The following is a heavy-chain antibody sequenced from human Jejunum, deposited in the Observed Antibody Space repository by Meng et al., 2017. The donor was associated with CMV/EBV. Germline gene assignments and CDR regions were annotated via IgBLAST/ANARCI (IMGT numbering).Heavy chain of an antibody. CDR3: AKVAMIRGVVFDF. J-gene: IGHJ4*02. D-gene: IGHD3-10*01. Sequence: SGFTVSTTYMSWVRQAPGKGLEWVSVIYRGGTTYYADSVKGRFTISRDNSKNTLYLQMNSLRADDTAVYYCAKVAMIRGVVFDFWGQGTLVTVSS. CDR1: GFTVSTTY. CDR2: IYRGGTT. V-gene: IGHV3-53*01.